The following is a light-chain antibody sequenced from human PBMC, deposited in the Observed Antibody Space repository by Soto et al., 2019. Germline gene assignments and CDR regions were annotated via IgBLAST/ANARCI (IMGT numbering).Light chain of an antibody. V-gene: IGKV3-15*01. J-gene: IGKJ1*01. CDR1: QSVSSN. Sequence: EIVMTQSLATLSVSPGERATLSCRTSQSVSSNLAWYQQKPGQAPRLLIYGASTRATGIPARFSGSGSGTEFTLTISSLQSEDFAIYFCQQYNNWPPDRTFGQGTKVEIK. CDR2: GAS. CDR3: QQYNNWPPDRT.